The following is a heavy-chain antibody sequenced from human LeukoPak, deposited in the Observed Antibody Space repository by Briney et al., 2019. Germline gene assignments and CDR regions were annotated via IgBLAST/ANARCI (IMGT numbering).Heavy chain of an antibody. Sequence: GGSLRLSCAASGFTFSSYAMSWVRQAPGKGLEWVSAISGSGGSTYHAHSVQGRFTIYRDNSKNTLYLQMNSLRAEDTAVYYCAKDPSGITIFGVVIKRGDYYYGMDVWGQGTTVTVSS. CDR3: AKDPSGITIFGVVIKRGDYYYGMDV. CDR1: GFTFSSYA. V-gene: IGHV3-23*01. CDR2: ISGSGGST. D-gene: IGHD3-3*01. J-gene: IGHJ6*02.